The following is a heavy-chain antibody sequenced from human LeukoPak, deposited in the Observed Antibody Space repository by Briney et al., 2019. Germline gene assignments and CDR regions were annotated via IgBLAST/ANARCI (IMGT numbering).Heavy chain of an antibody. J-gene: IGHJ4*02. Sequence: GGSLRLSCAASGFTFSSYAMSWVRQAPGKGLERVSAISGSGGSTYYADSVKGRFTISRDNSKNTLYLQMNSLRAEGTAVYYCAKDTLTSYYYDSSTPFDYWGQGTLVTVSS. CDR3: AKDTLTSYYYDSSTPFDY. D-gene: IGHD3-22*01. CDR1: GFTFSSYA. V-gene: IGHV3-23*01. CDR2: ISGSGGST.